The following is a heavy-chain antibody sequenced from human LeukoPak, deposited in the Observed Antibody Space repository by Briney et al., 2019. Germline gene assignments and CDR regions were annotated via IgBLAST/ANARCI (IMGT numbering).Heavy chain of an antibody. CDR3: VRGVGVSRFNYLDP. CDR2: IWYDASNK. D-gene: IGHD1-7*01. J-gene: IGHJ5*02. Sequence: PVGSLRLSCAASGFTFSSFGMHWVRQAPGKGLECLAVIWYDASNKYYVDSVKGRFTISRDNSKNTLYLQMNSLRDDDTAVYYCVRGVGVSRFNYLDPWGQGTLVIVSS. CDR1: GFTFSSFG. V-gene: IGHV3-33*01.